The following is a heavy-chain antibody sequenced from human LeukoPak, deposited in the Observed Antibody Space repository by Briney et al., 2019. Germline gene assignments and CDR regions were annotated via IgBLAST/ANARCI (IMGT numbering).Heavy chain of an antibody. CDR3: ARSYSDCGYDCISYFDF. J-gene: IGHJ4*02. CDR2: IYPGDSET. D-gene: IGHD2-21*02. CDR1: GYSFTNYW. V-gene: IGHV5-51*01. Sequence: GESLKISCKGSGYSFTNYWIGWVRQMPGKGLEYMGIIYPGDSETKYSPSFQGQVTISVDKSISTAYLQWSSLKASDTAMYYCARSYSDCGYDCISYFDFWGQGTLVTVSS.